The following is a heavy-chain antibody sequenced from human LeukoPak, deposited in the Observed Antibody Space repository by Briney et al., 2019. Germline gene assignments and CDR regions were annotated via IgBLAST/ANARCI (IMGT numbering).Heavy chain of an antibody. D-gene: IGHD1-26*01. Sequence: GGSLRLSCAASGFTFGASSMTWVRQAPGRGLEWVSIINGRGDTTYYADSVKGRFTISRDNSKNTLYLQMNSPRAEDTAIYYCAKERLTTTCFDYWGQGTLVTVSS. CDR1: GFTFGASS. CDR3: AKERLTTTCFDY. V-gene: IGHV3-23*01. CDR2: INGRGDTT. J-gene: IGHJ4*02.